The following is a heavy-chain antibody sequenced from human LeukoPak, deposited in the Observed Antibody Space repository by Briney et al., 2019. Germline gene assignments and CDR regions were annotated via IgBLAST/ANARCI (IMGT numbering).Heavy chain of an antibody. V-gene: IGHV4-59*01. CDR1: GGSISSYY. J-gene: IGHJ4*02. CDR3: AREGYDTNIYYKADY. Sequence: SETLSLTCTVSGGSISSYYWSWIRQPPGKGLEWIGYISYSGSTSYNPSLKSRVTIKLDASKSQFSLRLSSVTAADTAVYYCAREGYDTNIYYKADYWGQGTLVTVSS. CDR2: ISYSGST. D-gene: IGHD3-22*01.